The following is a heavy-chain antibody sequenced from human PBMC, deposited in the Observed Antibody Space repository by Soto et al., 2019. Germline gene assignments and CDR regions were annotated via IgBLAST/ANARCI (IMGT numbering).Heavy chain of an antibody. CDR3: ARGEREQWLVGPFDY. CDR2: IYYSGST. D-gene: IGHD6-19*01. Sequence: QLQLQESGPGLVKPSETLSLTCTVSGGSISSSSYYWGWIRQPPGKGLEWIGSIYYSGSTYYNPSLKIRVTISVDTSKNQFSLKLSSVTAADTAVYYCARGEREQWLVGPFDYWGQGTLVTVSS. CDR1: GGSISSSSYY. J-gene: IGHJ4*02. V-gene: IGHV4-39*01.